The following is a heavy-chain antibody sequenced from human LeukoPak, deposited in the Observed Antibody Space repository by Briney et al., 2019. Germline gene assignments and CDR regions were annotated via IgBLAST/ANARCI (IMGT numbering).Heavy chain of an antibody. V-gene: IGHV4-39*07. CDR3: ARGQNYDILTGYYYYYYYMDV. CDR1: GGSISSSSYY. J-gene: IGHJ6*03. D-gene: IGHD3-9*01. Sequence: SETLSLTCTVSGGSISSSSYYWGWIRQPPGKGLEWIGSIYYSGSTNYNPSLKSRVTISVDTSKNQFSLKLSSVTAADTAVYYCARGQNYDILTGYYYYYYYMDVWGKGTTVTVSS. CDR2: IYYSGST.